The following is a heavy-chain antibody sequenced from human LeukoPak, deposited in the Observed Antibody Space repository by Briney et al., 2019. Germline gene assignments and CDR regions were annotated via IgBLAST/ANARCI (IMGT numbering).Heavy chain of an antibody. V-gene: IGHV4-38-2*01. J-gene: IGHJ5*02. CDR2: IYHSGST. D-gene: IGHD2-15*01. Sequence: SETLSLTCAVSGYSISSGYYWGWIRQPPGEGLEWIGSIYHSGSTYYNPSLKSRVTISVDTSKNQFSLKLSSVTAADTAVYYCARQAGYCSGGSCYGGWFDPWGQGTLVTVSS. CDR3: ARQAGYCSGGSCYGGWFDP. CDR1: GYSISSGYY.